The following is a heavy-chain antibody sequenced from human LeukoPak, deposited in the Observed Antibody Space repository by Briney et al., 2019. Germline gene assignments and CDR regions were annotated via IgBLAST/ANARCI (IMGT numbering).Heavy chain of an antibody. CDR2: IGGSGAGT. V-gene: IGHV3-23*01. CDR3: AKTYCSSTSCLDTFFDY. J-gene: IGHJ4*02. D-gene: IGHD2-2*01. Sequence: GGSLRLSCVASGFTFSSYAMSWVRQAPGKGLEWVSAIGGSGAGTYYADSVRGRFTISRDNSKNTLFLQMNSLRAEDTAVYYCAKTYCSSTSCLDTFFDYWGQGTLVTVSS. CDR1: GFTFSSYA.